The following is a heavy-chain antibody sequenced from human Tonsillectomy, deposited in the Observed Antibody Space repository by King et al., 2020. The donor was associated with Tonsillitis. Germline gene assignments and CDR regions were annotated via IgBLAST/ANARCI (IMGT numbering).Heavy chain of an antibody. CDR1: GFTFSSSV. Sequence: VQLVESGGGLAQPGGSLRLSCAASGFTFSSSVMTWVRQAPGKGLVWVLIIGFSNTKTFYTDSVKGRFTISRDNSKNTVYLQMNSLRVEDTAIYYCARGEGYCSGGTCYRYFDQWGQGTLVTVSS. CDR2: IGFSNTKT. J-gene: IGHJ4*02. CDR3: ARGEGYCSGGTCYRYFDQ. V-gene: IGHV3-23*04. D-gene: IGHD2-15*01.